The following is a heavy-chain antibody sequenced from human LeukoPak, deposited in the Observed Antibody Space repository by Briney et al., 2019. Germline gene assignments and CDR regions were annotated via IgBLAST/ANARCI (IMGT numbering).Heavy chain of an antibody. CDR3: AREVLRYFDRLNWFDP. Sequence: SETLSLTCTVSGGSISSYYWSWIRQPAGKGLEWIGRIYTSGSTNYNPSLKSRVTMSVDTSKNQFSLKLSSVTAADTAVYYCAREVLRYFDRLNWFDPWGQGTLVTVSS. CDR2: IYTSGST. D-gene: IGHD3-9*01. J-gene: IGHJ5*02. CDR1: GGSISSYY. V-gene: IGHV4-4*07.